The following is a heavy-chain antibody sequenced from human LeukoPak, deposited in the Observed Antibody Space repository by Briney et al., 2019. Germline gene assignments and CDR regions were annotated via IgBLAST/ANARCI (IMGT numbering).Heavy chain of an antibody. CDR3: VREAGYCAPVCLKTNWFDP. V-gene: IGHV3-23*01. CDR2: ISNGKT. Sequence: GGSLRLSCVASGFPFSSHAMSWVRQPPGKGLEWVSAISNGKTYYADSVRGRFTISRDDSKNTVYLQMNSLRDEDTALYYCVREAGYCAPVCLKTNWFDPWAREPWSPSPQ. D-gene: IGHD2-15*01. J-gene: IGHJ5*02. CDR1: GFPFSSHA.